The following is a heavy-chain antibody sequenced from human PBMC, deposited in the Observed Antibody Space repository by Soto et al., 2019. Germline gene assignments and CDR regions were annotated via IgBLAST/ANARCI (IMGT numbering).Heavy chain of an antibody. V-gene: IGHV4-59*01. CDR1: GGSISSYY. CDR2: IYYSGST. J-gene: IGHJ4*02. D-gene: IGHD6-6*01. Sequence: LSLTCTVSGGSISSYYWSWIRQPPGKGLEWIGYIYYSGSTNYNPSLKSRATISVDTSKNQFSLKLSSVTAADTAVYYCARGRPGYSSSSDYWGQGTLVTVSS. CDR3: ARGRPGYSSSSDY.